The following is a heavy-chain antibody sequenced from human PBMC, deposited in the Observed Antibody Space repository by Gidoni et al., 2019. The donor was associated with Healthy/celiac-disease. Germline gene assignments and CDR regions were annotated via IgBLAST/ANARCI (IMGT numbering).Heavy chain of an antibody. D-gene: IGHD3-22*01. CDR1: GGTFSSYT. CDR3: ASDRLSAYYDSSAFSSGENFQH. Sequence: QVQLVQSGAEVKKPGSSVKVSCKASGGTFSSYTISWGRQAPGQGLEWMGRIIPILGIANYAHKFQGRVTITADTSTSTAYMELSSLSSEDTAVYYCASDRLSAYYDSSAFSSGENFQHWGQGTLVTVSS. V-gene: IGHV1-69*02. J-gene: IGHJ1*01. CDR2: IIPILGIA.